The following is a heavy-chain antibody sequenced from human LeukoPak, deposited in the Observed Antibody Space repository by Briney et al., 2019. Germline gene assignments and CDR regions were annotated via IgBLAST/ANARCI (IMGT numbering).Heavy chain of an antibody. CDR2: IYYSGST. CDR1: GGSISSYY. J-gene: IGHJ4*02. D-gene: IGHD3-10*01. CDR3: ARGHNYGSGSYFDY. V-gene: IGHV4-59*01. Sequence: SETLSLTCTVSGGSISSYYWSWIRQPPGKGLEWIGYIYYSGSTNYNPSLKSRVTISVDASKNQFSLKLNSVTAADTAVYYCARGHNYGSGSYFDYWGQGTLVTVSS.